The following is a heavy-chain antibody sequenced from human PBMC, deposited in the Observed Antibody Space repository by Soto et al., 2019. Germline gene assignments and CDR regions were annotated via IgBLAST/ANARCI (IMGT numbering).Heavy chain of an antibody. CDR1: GFTFSSYS. J-gene: IGHJ6*02. CDR3: ARDRKKGSTSYYSGMDV. D-gene: IGHD1-1*01. CDR2: ISSSSSTI. V-gene: IGHV3-48*02. Sequence: GGSLRLSCAASGFTFSSYSMNWVRQAPGKGLEWVSYISSSSSTIYYADSVKGRFTISRDNAKNSLYLQMNSLRDEDTAVYYCARDRKKGSTSYYSGMDVWGQGTTVTVYS.